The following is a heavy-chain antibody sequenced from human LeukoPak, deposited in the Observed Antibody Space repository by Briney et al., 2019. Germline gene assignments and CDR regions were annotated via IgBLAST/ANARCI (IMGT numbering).Heavy chain of an antibody. Sequence: SGTLSLTCAVSGASISSSNWWSWVRQPPGKGLEWIGEIYHSGSTNYNPSLKSRVTISVDTSKSQFSLKLSSVTAADTAVYYCAAAGYSSGWYMNFDYWGQGTLVTVSS. J-gene: IGHJ4*02. CDR1: GASISSSNW. CDR2: IYHSGST. D-gene: IGHD6-19*01. CDR3: AAAGYSSGWYMNFDY. V-gene: IGHV4-4*02.